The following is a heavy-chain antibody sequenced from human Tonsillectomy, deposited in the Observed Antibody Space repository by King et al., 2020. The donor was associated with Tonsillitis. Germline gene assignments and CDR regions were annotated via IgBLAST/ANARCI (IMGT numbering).Heavy chain of an antibody. J-gene: IGHJ3*02. V-gene: IGHV4-39*01. CDR1: GGSISSSSYY. CDR2: IYYSGST. CDR3: ARHQESSSSSWLDDAFDI. D-gene: IGHD6-13*01. Sequence: QLQESGPGLVKPSETLSLTCTVSGGSISSSSYYWGWIRQPPGKGLEWIGSIYYSGSTYCNPSLKSRVTISVDTSKNQFSLKLSSVTAADTAVYYCARHQESSSSSWLDDAFDIGGQGTMVTVSS.